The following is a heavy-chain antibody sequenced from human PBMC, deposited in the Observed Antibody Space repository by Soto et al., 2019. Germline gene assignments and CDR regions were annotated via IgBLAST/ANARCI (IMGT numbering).Heavy chain of an antibody. V-gene: IGHV1-2*04. D-gene: IGHD6-19*01. CDR3: ARVIAVAGTRLTTFDI. CDR2: INPNSGGT. CDR1: GYTFTGYY. J-gene: IGHJ3*02. Sequence: ASVKVSCKASGYTFTGYYIHWVRQAPGQGLEWMGWINPNSGGTNYAQKFQGWVTMTRDTSISTAYMELSRLRSDDTAVYYCARVIAVAGTRLTTFDIWGQGTMVTVSS.